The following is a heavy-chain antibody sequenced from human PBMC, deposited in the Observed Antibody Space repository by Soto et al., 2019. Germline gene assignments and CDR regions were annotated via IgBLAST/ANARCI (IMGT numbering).Heavy chain of an antibody. J-gene: IGHJ5*02. D-gene: IGHD2-15*01. CDR2: AYYTGST. Sequence: PSETLSLTCTVSGGSISSYHWSWVRQAPGKGLEWIGHAYYTGSTNYNPSLKRRVTMSVDTSKNQFSLNLNSVTAADTAVYYCARTYCGGGSCYPGGNWLDPWGQGTLVTVSS. CDR3: ARTYCGGGSCYPGGNWLDP. V-gene: IGHV4-59*01. CDR1: GGSISSYH.